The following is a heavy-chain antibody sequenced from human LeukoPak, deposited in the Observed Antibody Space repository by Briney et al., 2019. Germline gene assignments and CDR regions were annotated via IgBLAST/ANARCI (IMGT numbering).Heavy chain of an antibody. V-gene: IGHV1-2*04. CDR2: INPNSGGT. CDR3: ARGGYYYDSSGYPPGDYYYYGMDV. D-gene: IGHD3-22*01. Sequence: ASVKVSCKASGFTFTGYYMHWVRQAPGQGLEWMGWINPNSGGTNYAQKFQGWVTMTRDTSISTAYMELSRLRSDDTAVYYCARGGYYYDSSGYPPGDYYYYGMDVWGQGTTVTVSS. J-gene: IGHJ6*02. CDR1: GFTFTGYY.